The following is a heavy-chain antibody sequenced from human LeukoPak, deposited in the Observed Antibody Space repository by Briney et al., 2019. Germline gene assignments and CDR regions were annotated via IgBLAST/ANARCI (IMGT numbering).Heavy chain of an antibody. V-gene: IGHV3-30*18. D-gene: IGHD4-17*01. CDR3: AKRPSDYGDYVTYFDY. CDR2: ISDDGRNK. Sequence: GGSLRLSCAASGFSFISYGMPWVRQAPGKGLEWVGVISDDGRNKKYADSVKGRFTISRDNSKDTLYLQMNSLRDEDTAVYYCAKRPSDYGDYVTYFDYWGQGTLVTVSS. CDR1: GFSFISYG. J-gene: IGHJ4*02.